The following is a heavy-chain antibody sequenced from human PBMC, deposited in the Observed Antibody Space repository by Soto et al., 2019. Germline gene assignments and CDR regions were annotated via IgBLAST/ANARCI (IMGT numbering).Heavy chain of an antibody. CDR2: IYYSGST. V-gene: IGHV4-61*01. CDR3: ARDSHYYGSGSSYGMDV. Sequence: AETLSLTCTVSGGSVSSGSDYWSWIRQPPGKGLEWIGYIYYSGSTNYNPSLKSRVTISVDTSKNQFSLKLSSVTAADTAVYYCARDSHYYGSGSSYGMDVWGQGTTVTVSS. D-gene: IGHD3-10*01. CDR1: GGSVSSGSDY. J-gene: IGHJ6*02.